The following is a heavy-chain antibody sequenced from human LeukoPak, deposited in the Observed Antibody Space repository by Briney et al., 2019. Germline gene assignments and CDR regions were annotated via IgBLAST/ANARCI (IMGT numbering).Heavy chain of an antibody. Sequence: TGGSLRLSCAASGFTVSSNYMSWVRRAPGMGLEWVSGISGCGGSTYYADSVQGRLTISRDNSKNTLYLQMDSLRAEDTAVYYCAKVGIRISLIVVVFTTADDWYFDLWGRGTLVTVSS. CDR1: GFTVSSNY. D-gene: IGHD3-22*01. J-gene: IGHJ2*01. CDR3: AKVGIRISLIVVVFTTADDWYFDL. CDR2: ISGCGGST. V-gene: IGHV3-23*01.